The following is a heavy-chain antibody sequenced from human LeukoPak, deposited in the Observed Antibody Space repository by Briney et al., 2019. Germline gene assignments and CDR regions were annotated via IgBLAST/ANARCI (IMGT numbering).Heavy chain of an antibody. J-gene: IGHJ5*02. CDR3: ARGVRNDYVWGSYRANWFDP. V-gene: IGHV4-38-2*02. CDR2: INHSGST. Sequence: SETLSLTCTVSGYSISSGYYWGWIRQPPGKGLEWIGEINHSGSTNYNPSLKSRVTISVDTSKNQFSLKLSSVTVADTAVYYCARGVRNDYVWGSYRANWFDPWGQGTLVTVSS. CDR1: GYSISSGYY. D-gene: IGHD3-16*02.